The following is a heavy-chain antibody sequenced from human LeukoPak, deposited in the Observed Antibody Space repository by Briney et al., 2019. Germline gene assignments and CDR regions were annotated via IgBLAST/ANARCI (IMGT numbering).Heavy chain of an antibody. CDR3: ARDPKFGELLM. V-gene: IGHV3-21*01. Sequence: GGSLRLSCASSGFTFSSYSMNWVRQAPGKGLEWVSSISSSSSYIYYADSVKGRFTISRDNAKNSLYLQMNSLRAEDTAVYYCARDPKFGELLMWGQGTLVTVSS. D-gene: IGHD3-10*01. CDR2: ISSSSSYI. J-gene: IGHJ4*02. CDR1: GFTFSSYS.